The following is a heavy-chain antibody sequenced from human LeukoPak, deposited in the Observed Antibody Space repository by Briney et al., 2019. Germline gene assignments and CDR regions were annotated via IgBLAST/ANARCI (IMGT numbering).Heavy chain of an antibody. CDR3: AASFSSGYDHMSWFDP. CDR1: GDSVSTTSHY. J-gene: IGHJ5*02. CDR2: IYDSGST. V-gene: IGHV4-39*01. D-gene: IGHD3-22*01. Sequence: ASETLSLTCTVSGDSVSTTSHYWGWIRQPPGKGLEWIGSIYDSGSTYYNPSLKSRVTISVDTSKNQFSLKLNSVTAADTAVYYCAASFSSGYDHMSWFDPWGQGTLVTVSS.